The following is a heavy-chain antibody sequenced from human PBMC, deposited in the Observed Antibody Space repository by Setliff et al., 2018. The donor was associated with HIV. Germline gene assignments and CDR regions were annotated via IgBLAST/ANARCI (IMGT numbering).Heavy chain of an antibody. J-gene: IGHJ4*02. CDR2: ISISGTLI. CDR3: ATWGIVAVAGLH. D-gene: IGHD6-13*01. Sequence: GGSLRLSCAASGFSFSNYEMTWVRQAPGKGLEWVSSISISGTLIYYADSVKGRFTTTRANTKNSLYLQMNGLRAEDTAVYYCATWGIVAVAGLHWGQGTLVTVSS. CDR1: GFSFSNYE. V-gene: IGHV3-48*03.